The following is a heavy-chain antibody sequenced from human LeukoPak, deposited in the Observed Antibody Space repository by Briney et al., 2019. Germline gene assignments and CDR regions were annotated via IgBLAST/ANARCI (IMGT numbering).Heavy chain of an antibody. CDR1: GYTFTGYY. J-gene: IGHJ3*02. CDR3: ARGTLTAPRSAFDI. Sequence: ASVKVSCRASGYTFTGYYMSWVRQAPGQGLEWMGWINPDSGGTHYAQNFQGWVTMTRDTSISTAYMELSRLRSYDTAVYYCARGTLTAPRSAFDIWGQGTMVTVSS. CDR2: INPDSGGT. D-gene: IGHD1-14*01. V-gene: IGHV1-2*04.